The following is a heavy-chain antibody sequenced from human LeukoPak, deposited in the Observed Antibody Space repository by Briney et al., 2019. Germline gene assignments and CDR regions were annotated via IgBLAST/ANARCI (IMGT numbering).Heavy chain of an antibody. CDR3: ARARGSGSYYGHDYYYYYYMDV. Sequence: ASVKVSCKASGGTFSSYAISWVRQAPGQGLEWMGRIIPILGIANYAQKFQGRVTITADESTSTAYMELRSLRSEDTAVYYCARARGSGSYYGHDYYYYYYMDVWGQGTTVTVSS. CDR1: GGTFSSYA. V-gene: IGHV1-69*04. D-gene: IGHD3-10*01. CDR2: IIPILGIA. J-gene: IGHJ6*03.